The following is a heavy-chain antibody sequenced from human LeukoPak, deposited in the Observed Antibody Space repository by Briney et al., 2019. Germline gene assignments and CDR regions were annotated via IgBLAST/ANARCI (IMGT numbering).Heavy chain of an antibody. CDR3: ARNARDYYGSGSPPYYYYYYYMDV. V-gene: IGHV4-34*01. CDR1: GGSFSGYY. J-gene: IGHJ6*03. CDR2: INHSGST. D-gene: IGHD3-10*01. Sequence: SETLSLTCAVYGGSFSGYYWSWIRQPPGKGLEWIGEINHSGSTNYNPSLKSRVTISVDTSKNQFSLKLSSVTAADTAVYYCARNARDYYGSGSPPYYYYYYYMDVWGKGTTVTVSS.